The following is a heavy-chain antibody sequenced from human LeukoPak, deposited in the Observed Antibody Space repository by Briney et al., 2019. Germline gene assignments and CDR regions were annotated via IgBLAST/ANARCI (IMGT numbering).Heavy chain of an antibody. CDR3: ARGRGSGSYYQTSWFDP. V-gene: IGHV4-39*07. CDR1: GGSISSSSYY. Sequence: SETLSLTCTVSGGSISSSSYYWGWIRQPPGKGLEWIGSIYYSGSTYYNPSLKSRVTISVDTSKNQFSLKLSSVTAADTAVYYCARGRGSGSYYQTSWFDPWGQGTLVTVSS. D-gene: IGHD3-10*01. J-gene: IGHJ5*02. CDR2: IYYSGST.